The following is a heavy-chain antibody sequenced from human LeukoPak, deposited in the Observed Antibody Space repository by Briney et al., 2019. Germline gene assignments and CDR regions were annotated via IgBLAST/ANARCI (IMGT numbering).Heavy chain of an antibody. Sequence: PGRSLRLSCAASGFTFSSFGMHWVRQAPGKGLEWVALISYDGSYDGTSKYYADSVKGRFTISRDNSKNTLYLQMNSLRVEDTAVYYCAKRQSAGRGYSGNADYWGQGTLVTVSS. CDR1: GFTFSSFG. CDR2: ISYDGSYDGTSK. CDR3: AKRQSAGRGYSGNADY. D-gene: IGHD4-23*01. J-gene: IGHJ4*02. V-gene: IGHV3-30*18.